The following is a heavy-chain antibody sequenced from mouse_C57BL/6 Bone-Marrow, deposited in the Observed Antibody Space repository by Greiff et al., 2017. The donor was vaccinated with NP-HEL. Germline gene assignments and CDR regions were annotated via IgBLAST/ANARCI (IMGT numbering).Heavy chain of an antibody. CDR1: GFTFSDYY. CDR3: ARHPSIYYYGSSYAMDY. CDR2: ISNGGGST. D-gene: IGHD1-1*01. J-gene: IGHJ4*01. V-gene: IGHV5-12*01. Sequence: EVQLVESGGGLVQPGGSLKLSCAASGFTFSDYYMYWVRQTPEKRLEWVAYISNGGGSTYYPDTVKGRFTISRDDAKNTLYLQMSRLKSEDTAMYYCARHPSIYYYGSSYAMDYWGQGTSVTVSS.